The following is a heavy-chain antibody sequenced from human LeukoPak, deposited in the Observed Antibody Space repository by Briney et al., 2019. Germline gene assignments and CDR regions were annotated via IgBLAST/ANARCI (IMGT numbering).Heavy chain of an antibody. Sequence: SVKVSCKASGGTFSSYAISWVRQAPGQGLEWMGRIIPIFGIANYAQKFQGRVTITADKSTSTAYMELSSLRSEDTAVYYCARVRLSMVRGWYFDYWGQGTLVTVSS. CDR1: GGTFSSYA. D-gene: IGHD3-10*01. V-gene: IGHV1-69*10. J-gene: IGHJ4*02. CDR3: ARVRLSMVRGWYFDY. CDR2: IIPIFGIA.